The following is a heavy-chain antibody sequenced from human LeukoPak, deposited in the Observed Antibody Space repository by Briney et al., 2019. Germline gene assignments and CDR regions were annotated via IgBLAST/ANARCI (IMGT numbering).Heavy chain of an antibody. Sequence: PSETLSLTCAVSGGSISSGGYSWSWIRQPPGKGLEWIGEINHSGSTNYNPSLKSRVTISVDTSKNQFSLKLSSVTAADTAVYYCARTYYYDSRHMDVWGKGTTVTVSS. V-gene: IGHV4-34*01. CDR3: ARTYYYDSRHMDV. J-gene: IGHJ6*03. D-gene: IGHD3-22*01. CDR2: INHSGST. CDR1: GGSISSGGYS.